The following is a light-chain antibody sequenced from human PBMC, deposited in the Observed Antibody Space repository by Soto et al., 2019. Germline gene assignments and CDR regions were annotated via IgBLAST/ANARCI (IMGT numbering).Light chain of an antibody. CDR1: QSVSTN. CDR2: GAS. CDR3: QQYGSSPRT. J-gene: IGKJ1*01. Sequence: EIVMTQSPATLSVSPGERATLSCRASQSVSTNLAWYQQKPGQGPRLLIFGASTRAIGIPARFSGSGSGTEFTLTISRLEPEDFAVYYCQQYGSSPRTFGQGTKVDIK. V-gene: IGKV3-15*01.